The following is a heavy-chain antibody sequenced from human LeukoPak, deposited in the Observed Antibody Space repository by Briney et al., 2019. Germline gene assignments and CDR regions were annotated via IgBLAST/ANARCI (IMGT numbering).Heavy chain of an antibody. CDR3: ARARGVISHVAYYRFDD. D-gene: IGHD3-10*01. Sequence: SVKVSCKASRGTFSSYPISWVRQAPGQGLEWMGGIIPIFGTANYAQKFQGRGTITTDESTSTAYMELSSLRSEDPTVYYCARARGVISHVAYYRFDDWGQGTLVTVSS. V-gene: IGHV1-69*05. CDR1: RGTFSSYP. J-gene: IGHJ4*02. CDR2: IIPIFGTA.